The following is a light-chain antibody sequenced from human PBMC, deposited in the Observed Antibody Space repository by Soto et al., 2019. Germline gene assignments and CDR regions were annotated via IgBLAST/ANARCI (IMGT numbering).Light chain of an antibody. Sequence: AIRMTQSPSSFSASTGDRVTITCRARQGISSYSAWYQQKPGKAPKLLIYAASTLQTVVPSRLSGSGTGTNFSLTISCLQSVDFETYYCQQYYSYPWTFGQGTKVDIK. J-gene: IGKJ1*01. CDR3: QQYYSYPWT. V-gene: IGKV1-8*01. CDR1: QGISSY. CDR2: AAS.